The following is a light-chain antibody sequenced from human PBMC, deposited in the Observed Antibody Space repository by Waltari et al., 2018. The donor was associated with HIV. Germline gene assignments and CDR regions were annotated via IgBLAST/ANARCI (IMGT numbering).Light chain of an antibody. V-gene: IGKV4-1*01. J-gene: IGKJ4*01. CDR3: QQTYTIPPT. Sequence: DIVMTQSPESLAVSLGERATIKCKSSQSVFYSSNNKNYLSWYQQKPGQPPKLIIYWASSRQSGVPDRFSGSGSATDFTLTISSLQAEDVAVYFCQQTYTIPPTFGGGTKVEIK. CDR2: WAS. CDR1: QSVFYSSNNKNY.